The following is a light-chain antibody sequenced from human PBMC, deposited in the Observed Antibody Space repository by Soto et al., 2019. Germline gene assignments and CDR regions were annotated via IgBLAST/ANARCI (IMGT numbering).Light chain of an antibody. J-gene: IGKJ1*01. Sequence: DIVLTQSPATLSVSPGDRVTLSCKASQSVDNNLAWYQQKPGQAPRLLIYGASNWATGVPGRFSGSGTVTEFTLTISSLQSEDVAVYYCQQYRSLPRTFGQGTKVQIK. CDR1: QSVDNN. CDR3: QQYRSLPRT. CDR2: GAS. V-gene: IGKV3-15*01.